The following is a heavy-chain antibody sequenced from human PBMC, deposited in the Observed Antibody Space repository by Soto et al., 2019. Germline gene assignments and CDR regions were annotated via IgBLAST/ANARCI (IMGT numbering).Heavy chain of an antibody. J-gene: IGHJ4*02. D-gene: IGHD3-3*01. V-gene: IGHV4-59*01. CDR2: IYYSGST. Sequence: PSETLSLTCTVSGDSISSYYWSWIRQPPGKGLEWIGYIYYSGSTNYNPSLKSRVTISVDTSKNQFPLKLRSVTAADTAVYYCARHSNWSGFDSWGQGTLVTVSS. CDR1: GDSISSYY. CDR3: ARHSNWSGFDS.